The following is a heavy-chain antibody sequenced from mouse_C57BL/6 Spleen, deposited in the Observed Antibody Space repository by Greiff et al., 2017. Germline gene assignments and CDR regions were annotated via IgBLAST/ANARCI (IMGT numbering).Heavy chain of an antibody. CDR2: IYPGSGNT. Sequence: QVKLQQSGAELVKPGASVKISCKASGYAFSSYWMNWVKQRPGQGLEWIARIYPGSGNTYYNEKFKGKATLTAEKSSSTADMQLSSLAAEDSAVYFCARSAGSFDYWGQGTTLTVSS. CDR1: GYAFSSYW. CDR3: ARSAGSFDY. D-gene: IGHD3-1*01. J-gene: IGHJ2*01. V-gene: IGHV1-76*01.